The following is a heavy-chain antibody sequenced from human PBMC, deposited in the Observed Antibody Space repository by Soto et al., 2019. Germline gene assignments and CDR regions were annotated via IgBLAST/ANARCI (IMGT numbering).Heavy chain of an antibody. CDR1: GFTFNYFS. CDR2: ISHSSSSI. V-gene: IGHV3-21*01. D-gene: IGHD5-18*01. CDR3: ARVSLDSYPYY. Sequence: AGGSLRLSCAASGFTFNYFSMNWVRQAPGRGLEWVSSISHSSSSIYYADSVKGRFTISRDNSKNSLYLQMNSLRAEDTAVYYCARVSLDSYPYYWGKRTLVTVSS. J-gene: IGHJ4*02.